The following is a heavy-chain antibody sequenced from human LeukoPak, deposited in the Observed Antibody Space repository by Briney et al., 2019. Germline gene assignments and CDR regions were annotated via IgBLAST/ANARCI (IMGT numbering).Heavy chain of an antibody. J-gene: IGHJ4*02. V-gene: IGHV3-30*04. D-gene: IGHD1-26*01. CDR2: ISYDVSNK. Sequence: GKSLRLACAASGFTFSSYAMHWVSQAPGKGLEWVAVISYDVSNKYYADSVKGRFTISRDNSKNTLYLQMNSLRAEDTAVYYCARDASALVGAPYFDYWGQGTLVTVSS. CDR3: ARDASALVGAPYFDY. CDR1: GFTFSSYA.